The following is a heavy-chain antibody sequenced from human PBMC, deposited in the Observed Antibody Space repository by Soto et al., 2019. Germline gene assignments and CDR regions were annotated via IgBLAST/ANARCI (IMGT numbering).Heavy chain of an antibody. V-gene: IGHV3-30*18. J-gene: IGHJ4*02. Sequence: QVQLVESGGGVVQPGRSLRLSCAASGFTFSSYGMHWVRQAPGKGLEWVAVISYDGSNKYYADSVKGRFTISRDNSKNTLYLQMNSLRAEDTAVYYRAKETRAVAGTIDFDYWGQGTLVTVSS. CDR2: ISYDGSNK. CDR1: GFTFSSYG. CDR3: AKETRAVAGTIDFDY. D-gene: IGHD6-19*01.